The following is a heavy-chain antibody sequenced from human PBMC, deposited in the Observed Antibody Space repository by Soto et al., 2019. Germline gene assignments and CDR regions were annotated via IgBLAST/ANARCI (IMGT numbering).Heavy chain of an antibody. CDR2: IYYSGST. D-gene: IGHD6-13*01. Sequence: QVQLQESGPGLVKPSETLSLTCTVSGGSISSYYWSWIRQPPGKGLEWIGYIYYSGSTNYNPSLKSRVTISVDTSKNQFSLKLSSVTAADTAVYYCARLTTYSSSWAYYYYGMDVWGQGTTVTVSS. J-gene: IGHJ6*02. CDR1: GGSISSYY. CDR3: ARLTTYSSSWAYYYYGMDV. V-gene: IGHV4-59*01.